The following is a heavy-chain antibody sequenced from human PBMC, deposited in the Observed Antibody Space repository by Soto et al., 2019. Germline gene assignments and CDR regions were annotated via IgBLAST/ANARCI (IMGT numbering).Heavy chain of an antibody. D-gene: IGHD3-3*01. V-gene: IGHV3-33*01. CDR2: IWYDGSNK. CDR1: GFTFSSYG. J-gene: IGHJ6*02. Sequence: GGSLRLSCAASGFTFSSYGMHWVRQAPGKGLEWVAVIWYDGSNKYYADSVKGRFTIPRDNSKNTLYLQMNSLRAEDTAVYYCATFWSGYYRIGMDVWGQGTKVTFSS. CDR3: ATFWSGYYRIGMDV.